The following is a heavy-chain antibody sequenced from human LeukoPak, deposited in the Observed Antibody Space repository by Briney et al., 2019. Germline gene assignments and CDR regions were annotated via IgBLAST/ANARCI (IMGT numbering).Heavy chain of an antibody. J-gene: IGHJ4*02. V-gene: IGHV1-18*01. Sequence: SVXXSXKASXXTFXSYGISWVRQAPGQGLEWMGXISAYNGNTNYAQKLQGRVTMTTDTSTSTAYMELRSLRSDDTAVYYCARARDVAYCGGDCYSPGDYWGQGTLVTVSS. CDR3: ARARDVAYCGGDCYSPGDY. CDR2: ISAYNGNT. CDR1: XXTFXSYG. D-gene: IGHD2-21*02.